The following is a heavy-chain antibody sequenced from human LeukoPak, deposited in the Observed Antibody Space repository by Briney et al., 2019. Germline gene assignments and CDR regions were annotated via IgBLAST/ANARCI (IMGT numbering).Heavy chain of an antibody. J-gene: IGHJ4*02. CDR2: INHSGST. CDR1: GGSFSGYY. Sequence: SETLSLTCAVSGGSFSGYYWSWIRQPPGKGLEWIGEINHSGSTNYNPSLKRRVTISVDTSKNQFSLKLSSVTAADTAVYYCARLAKMSAINTYYFDYWGQGTLVTVSS. D-gene: IGHD5-24*01. CDR3: ARLAKMSAINTYYFDY. V-gene: IGHV4-34*01.